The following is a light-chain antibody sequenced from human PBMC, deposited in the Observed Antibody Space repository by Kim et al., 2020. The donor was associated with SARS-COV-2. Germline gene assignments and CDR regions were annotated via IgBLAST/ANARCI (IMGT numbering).Light chain of an antibody. Sequence: EIVMTQSPATLSVSPGERATLSCRASQSVSSNLAWYQQKPGQAPRLLIYGASTRATGIPARFSGSGSGTEFTLTISSLQSEDFAVYYCQQYKNWPFAFSQGTKLEI. J-gene: IGKJ2*01. CDR2: GAS. V-gene: IGKV3-15*01. CDR1: QSVSSN. CDR3: QQYKNWPFA.